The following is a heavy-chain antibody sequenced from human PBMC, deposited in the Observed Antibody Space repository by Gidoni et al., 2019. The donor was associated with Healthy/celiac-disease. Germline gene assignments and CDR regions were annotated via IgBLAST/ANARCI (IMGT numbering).Heavy chain of an antibody. CDR1: GFPFSSYG. V-gene: IGHV3-30*18. J-gene: IGHJ6*02. Sequence: QVQLVASGGGVVQPGRSRRLSWAASGFPFSSYGMHWVRQAPGKGLEWVAVISYDGSNKYYADSVKGRFTISRDNSKNTLYLQMNSLRAEDTAVYYCANGRSYYYYGMDVWGQGTTVTVSS. CDR3: ANGRSYYYYGMDV. CDR2: ISYDGSNK.